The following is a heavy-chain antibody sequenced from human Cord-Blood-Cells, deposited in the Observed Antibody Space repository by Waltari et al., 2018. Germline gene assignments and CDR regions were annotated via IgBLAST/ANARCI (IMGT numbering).Heavy chain of an antibody. CDR1: GGPISSSSYY. J-gene: IGHJ4*02. V-gene: IGHV4-39*01. CDR2: FYYSGGP. D-gene: IGHD4-4*01. CDR3: ATPNSSCDY. Sequence: QLQLQESAPGLVKPSETLSLTCTISGGPISSSSYYWCWFRQPPGKGLGWIGGFYYSGGPYYTPALKCRVPIAVDTSKNQFYLKLSCVTAADTAVYYCATPNSSCDYWGQGTLVTVSS.